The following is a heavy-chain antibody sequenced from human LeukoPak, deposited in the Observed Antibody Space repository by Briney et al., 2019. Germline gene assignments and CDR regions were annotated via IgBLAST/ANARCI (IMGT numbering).Heavy chain of an antibody. CDR2: ISGSGGST. CDR3: AKEGIWNLDY. V-gene: IGHV3-23*01. Sequence: GGSLRLSCAASGFTVSSYYMSWVRQAPGKGLEWVSAISGSGGSTYYADSVKGRFTISRDNSKSTLYLQMNSLRAEDTAVYYCAKEGIWNLDYWGQGTLVTVSS. CDR1: GFTVSSYY. J-gene: IGHJ4*02. D-gene: IGHD1-1*01.